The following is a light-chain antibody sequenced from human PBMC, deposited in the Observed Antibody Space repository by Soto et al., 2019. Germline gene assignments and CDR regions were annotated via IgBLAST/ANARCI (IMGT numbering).Light chain of an antibody. J-gene: IGKJ5*01. CDR3: QQLNSFPFI. CDR1: QAIDTY. V-gene: IGKV1-9*01. Sequence: DIQLTQSPSFLSASVGDRVTITCRASQAIDTYLAWYQQKPVKAPKLLIYAASLLQSGVPSRFSGSGSGTEFTLTINRLQPADFASYYCQQLNSFPFIFGQGTRLEIK. CDR2: AAS.